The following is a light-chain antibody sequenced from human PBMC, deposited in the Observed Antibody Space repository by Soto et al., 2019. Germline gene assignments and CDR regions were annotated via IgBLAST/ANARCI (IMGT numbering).Light chain of an antibody. CDR3: AAWDDTLNGLV. CDR1: SSNIGSNT. CDR2: SNN. Sequence: QSVLTQPPSASGTPGQRVTISCSGSSSNIGSNTVNWYQHLPGTAPKFLIFSNNHPPSGVPDRFSGSQSGTSASLAISRLQSDDESDYYCAAWDDTLNGLVFGTGTKVTVL. J-gene: IGLJ1*01. V-gene: IGLV1-44*01.